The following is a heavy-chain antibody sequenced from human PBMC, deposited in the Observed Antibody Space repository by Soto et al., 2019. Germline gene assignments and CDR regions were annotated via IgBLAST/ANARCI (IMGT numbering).Heavy chain of an antibody. CDR3: ARVLGNDAFDI. V-gene: IGHV4-4*02. Sequence: QVQLQESGPGLVKPSGTLSLTCAVSGGSISSSNWWSWFRQPPGKGLVWIGEIYHGGSPNSNPSLKSRVTISVDKSKIQFSLKLSSVTAADTAVYYCARVLGNDAFDIWGQGTIGTVSS. CDR2: IYHGGSP. J-gene: IGHJ3*02. CDR1: GGSISSSNW. D-gene: IGHD3-3*02.